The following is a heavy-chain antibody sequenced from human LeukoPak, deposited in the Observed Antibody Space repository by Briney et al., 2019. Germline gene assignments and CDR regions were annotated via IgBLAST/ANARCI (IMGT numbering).Heavy chain of an antibody. CDR2: INHSGST. V-gene: IGHV4-34*01. J-gene: IGHJ4*02. D-gene: IGHD6-19*01. Sequence: SETLSLTCAVYGGSFSGYYWSWIRQPPGKGLEWIGEINHSGSTNYNPCLKSRVTISVDTSKNQISLKLSSVTAADTAVYYCASLPTSGWYLIDYWGQGTLVTVSS. CDR1: GGSFSGYY. CDR3: ASLPTSGWYLIDY.